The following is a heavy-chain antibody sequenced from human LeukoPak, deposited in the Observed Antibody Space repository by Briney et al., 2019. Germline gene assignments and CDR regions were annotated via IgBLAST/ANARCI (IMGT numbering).Heavy chain of an antibody. V-gene: IGHV1-2*02. CDR3: ARGPGYSSSWYLGYYYYYGMDV. Sequence: ASVRVSCKASGYXFTGYYIHWVRQAPGQGLEWMGWINPNSGGTNYAQKFQGRVTMTRDTSISTAYMELSRLRSDDTAVYYCARGPGYSSSWYLGYYYYYGMDVWGQGTTVTVSS. D-gene: IGHD6-13*01. J-gene: IGHJ6*02. CDR2: INPNSGGT. CDR1: GYXFTGYY.